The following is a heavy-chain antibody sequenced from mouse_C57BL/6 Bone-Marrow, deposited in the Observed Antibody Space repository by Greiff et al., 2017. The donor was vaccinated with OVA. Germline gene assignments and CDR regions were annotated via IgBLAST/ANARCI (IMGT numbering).Heavy chain of an antibody. J-gene: IGHJ2*01. Sequence: QVQLKQSGAELARPGASVKLSCKASGYTFTSYGISWVKQRTGQGLEWIGEIYPRSGNTYYNEKFKGKATMTADKSSSTAYMELRSLTSEDSAVYICASETGGDYGYLDYWGQGTTLTVSS. CDR2: IYPRSGNT. CDR1: GYTFTSYG. CDR3: ASETGGDYGYLDY. D-gene: IGHD2-4*01. V-gene: IGHV1-81*01.